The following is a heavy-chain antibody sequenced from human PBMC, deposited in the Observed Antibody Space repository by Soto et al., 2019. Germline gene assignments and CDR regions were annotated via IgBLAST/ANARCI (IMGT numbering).Heavy chain of an antibody. J-gene: IGHJ1*01. CDR3: ARTDDVGVYPH. CDR2: IYHSGTT. CDR1: ADSISGAYF. Sequence: SETLSLTCGGSADSISGAYFWAWIRQPPGKVRERIGSIYHSGTTYYTSSFNRRISISVDTSKNQFSLKVSYVTAADSDVYYCARTDDVGVYPHFGQGILVTVPQ. D-gene: IGHD3-10*02. V-gene: IGHV4-38-2*01.